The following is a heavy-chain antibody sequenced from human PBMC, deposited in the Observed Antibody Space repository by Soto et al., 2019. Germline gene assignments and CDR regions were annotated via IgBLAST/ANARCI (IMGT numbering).Heavy chain of an antibody. V-gene: IGHV4-30-4*01. CDR1: GGSISSGDYY. Sequence: SETLSLTCTVSGGSISSGDYYWSWIRQPPGKGLEWIGHIYYSGSTYYNTSLKSRVTISVDTSRNQFSLIVNSVTAEDTAVYYCARSGYSYGPFDYWGQGTLVTVSS. D-gene: IGHD5-18*01. J-gene: IGHJ4*02. CDR2: IYYSGST. CDR3: ARSGYSYGPFDY.